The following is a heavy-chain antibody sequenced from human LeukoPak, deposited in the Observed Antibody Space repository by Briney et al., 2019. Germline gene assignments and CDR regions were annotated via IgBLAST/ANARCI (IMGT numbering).Heavy chain of an antibody. J-gene: IGHJ4*02. D-gene: IGHD6-13*01. V-gene: IGHV3-20*04. CDR3: ARGTLKAAATDFDY. CDR2: INWDGGST. Sequence: PGGSLRLSCAASGFTFDDYGMSWVRQAPGKGLEWVSGINWDGGSTGYADSVKGRFTISRDNAKNSLYLQMNSLRAEDTALYYCARGTLKAAATDFDYWGQGTLVTVSS. CDR1: GFTFDDYG.